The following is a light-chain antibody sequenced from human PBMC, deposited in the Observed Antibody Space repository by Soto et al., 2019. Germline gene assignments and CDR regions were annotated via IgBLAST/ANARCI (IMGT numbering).Light chain of an antibody. CDR2: SAS. V-gene: IGKV3-11*01. CDR3: QQRSNWLIT. CDR1: ERVSTN. J-gene: IGKJ5*01. Sequence: PGASATLSCRASERVSTNLAWYQQTPGQAPRLLIYSASRRPTDIPVRFSGSGSGTDFTLTISSLEPEDFAVYYCQQRSNWLITFGQGTRLEI.